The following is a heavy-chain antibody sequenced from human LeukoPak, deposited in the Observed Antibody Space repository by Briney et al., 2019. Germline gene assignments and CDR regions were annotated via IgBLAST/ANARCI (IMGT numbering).Heavy chain of an antibody. CDR3: AKDGHYCTATSCFSSWLDP. J-gene: IGHJ5*02. D-gene: IGHD2-8*02. CDR1: GFVFDEYT. Sequence: PGGSLRLSCAASGFVFDEYTMHCVRQAPGKGPEWVALIRYEGDPAFYADSVKGRFTISRDNSRNTLYLQMRGLRSDDTAFYYCAKDGHYCTATSCFSSWLDPWGPGTLVTVSS. CDR2: IRYEGDPA. V-gene: IGHV3-43*01.